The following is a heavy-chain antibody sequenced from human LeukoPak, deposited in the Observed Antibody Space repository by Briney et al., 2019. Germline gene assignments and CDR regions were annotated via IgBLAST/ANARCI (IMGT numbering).Heavy chain of an antibody. CDR2: IYHSGST. J-gene: IGHJ6*03. CDR3: ARGIHYYYYMDV. V-gene: IGHV4-39*07. CDR1: GGSISSSSYY. Sequence: SETLSLTCTVSGGSISSSSYYWGWIRQPPGKGLEWIGSIYHSGSTYYNPSLKSRVTISVDTSKNQFSLKLSSVTAADTAVYYCARGIHYYYYMDVWGKGTTVTVSS.